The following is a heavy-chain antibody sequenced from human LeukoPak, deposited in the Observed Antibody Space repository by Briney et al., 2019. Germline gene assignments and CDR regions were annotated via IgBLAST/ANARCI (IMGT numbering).Heavy chain of an antibody. Sequence: GGSLRLSCAASGFTFSSYAMSWVRQAPGKWLGWVSAISGSGGSTYYADSVKGRFTISRDNSKNTLYLQVNSLRAEDTAVYYCAKDPAFLSPRYFDYWGQGTLVTVSS. CDR1: GFTFSSYA. J-gene: IGHJ4*02. CDR2: ISGSGGST. D-gene: IGHD2-2*01. V-gene: IGHV3-23*01. CDR3: AKDPAFLSPRYFDY.